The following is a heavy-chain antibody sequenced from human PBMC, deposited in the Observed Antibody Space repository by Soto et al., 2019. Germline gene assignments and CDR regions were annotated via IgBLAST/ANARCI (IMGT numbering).Heavy chain of an antibody. CDR2: IKQDGSEK. CDR1: GFTFSSYW. D-gene: IGHD3-22*01. J-gene: IGHJ4*02. V-gene: IGHV3-7*01. Sequence: GGSLRLSCAASGFTFSSYWMSWVRQAPGKGLEWVANIKQDGSEKYYVDSVKGRFTISRDNAKNSLYLQMNSLRAEDTAVYYCARPLGYYDSSGYYGYWGQGTLVTVSS. CDR3: ARPLGYYDSSGYYGY.